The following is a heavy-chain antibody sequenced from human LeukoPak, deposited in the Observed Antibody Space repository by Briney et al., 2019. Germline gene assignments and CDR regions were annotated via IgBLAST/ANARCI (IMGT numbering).Heavy chain of an antibody. J-gene: IGHJ4*02. CDR3: TTGGLSAAGRGDY. V-gene: IGHV3-15*01. CDR1: GFTFSNAW. Sequence: PGGSLRLSCAASGFTFSNAWMSWVRQAPGKGLEWVGRIKSKTDGGTTDYAAPVKGRFTISRDDSKNTLYLQLNSLKTEDTAVYYCTTGGLSAAGRGDYWGQGTLVTVSS. CDR2: IKSKTDGGTT. D-gene: IGHD6-13*01.